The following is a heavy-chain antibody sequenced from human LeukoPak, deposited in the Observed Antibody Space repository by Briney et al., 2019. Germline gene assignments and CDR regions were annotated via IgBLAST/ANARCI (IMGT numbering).Heavy chain of an antibody. CDR1: GYTFTGYY. Sequence: ASVKVSCKASGYTFTGYYMHWVRQAPGQGLEWMGWINPNSGGTNYAQKFQGRVTMTRDTSISTAYMELSRLRSDDTAVYYCARASSGSYYGNDYWGQGTLVTVSS. CDR3: ARASSGSYYGNDY. D-gene: IGHD1-26*01. CDR2: INPNSGGT. J-gene: IGHJ4*02. V-gene: IGHV1-2*02.